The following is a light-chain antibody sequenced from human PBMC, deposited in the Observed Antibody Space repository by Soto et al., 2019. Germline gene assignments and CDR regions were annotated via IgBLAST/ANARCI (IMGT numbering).Light chain of an antibody. J-gene: IGKJ4*01. CDR1: QSVYSI. Sequence: EVVMTQSPATLSVSPGERATLSCRASQSVYSILAWYQLKPGQAPRLLIYGASTRATGIPARFSGSGSGTEFTLTISSLQSEDFAIYYCQQYNNWPLTFGGGTKVQIK. V-gene: IGKV3D-15*01. CDR3: QQYNNWPLT. CDR2: GAS.